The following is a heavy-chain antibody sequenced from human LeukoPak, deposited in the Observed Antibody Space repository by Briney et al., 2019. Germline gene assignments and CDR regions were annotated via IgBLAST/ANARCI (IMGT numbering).Heavy chain of an antibody. V-gene: IGHV3-30*04. J-gene: IGHJ6*02. Sequence: PGRSLRLSCAASGFTFISYAMHWVRQAPGKWLEWVAVISYDGSNKYSADSVKGPFTISRDNSKNTLYLQMNSLRAEDTAVYYCARSRGIAAAGNHYYYYGMDVWGQGTTVTVSS. CDR3: ARSRGIAAAGNHYYYYGMDV. CDR2: ISYDGSNK. CDR1: GFTFISYA. D-gene: IGHD6-13*01.